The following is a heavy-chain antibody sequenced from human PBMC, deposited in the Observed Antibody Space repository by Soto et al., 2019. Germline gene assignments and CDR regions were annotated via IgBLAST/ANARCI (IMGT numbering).Heavy chain of an antibody. CDR2: ISGSGGST. CDR3: AKLGYYDILTGYSDY. D-gene: IGHD3-9*01. Sequence: GGSLRLSCAASGFTFSSYGMSWVRQAPGKGLEWVSAISGSGGSTYYADSVKGRFTISRDNSKNTLYLQMNSLRAEDTAVYYCAKLGYYDILTGYSDYWGQGTLVTVSS. V-gene: IGHV3-23*01. J-gene: IGHJ4*02. CDR1: GFTFSSYG.